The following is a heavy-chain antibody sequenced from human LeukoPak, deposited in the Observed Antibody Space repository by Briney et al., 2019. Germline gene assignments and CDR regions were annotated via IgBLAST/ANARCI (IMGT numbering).Heavy chain of an antibody. Sequence: GGSLRLSCAASGFTFSSYAMSWVRQAPGKGLEWVSAISGSGGSTYYADPVKGRFTISRDNSKNTLYLQMNSLRAEDTAVYYCAKEPPIVATISAVYFDYWGQGTLVTVSS. D-gene: IGHD5-12*01. CDR2: ISGSGGST. V-gene: IGHV3-23*01. J-gene: IGHJ4*02. CDR1: GFTFSSYA. CDR3: AKEPPIVATISAVYFDY.